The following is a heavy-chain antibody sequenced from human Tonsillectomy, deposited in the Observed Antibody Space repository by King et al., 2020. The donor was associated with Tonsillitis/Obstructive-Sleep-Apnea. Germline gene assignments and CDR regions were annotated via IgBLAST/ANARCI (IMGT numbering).Heavy chain of an antibody. V-gene: IGHV4-34*01. J-gene: IGHJ5*02. D-gene: IGHD2-2*01. CDR3: ASTRIYCSSTSCPHNWFAP. Sequence: VQLQQWGAGLLKPSETLSLTCAVYGGSFSGYYWSWIRQPPGKGLEWIGEINHSGSTNYNPSLKSRVTISVDTSKNQFSLKLSSVTAAATAVYYCASTRIYCSSTSCPHNWFAPWGQGTLVTVSS. CDR1: GGSFSGYY. CDR2: INHSGST.